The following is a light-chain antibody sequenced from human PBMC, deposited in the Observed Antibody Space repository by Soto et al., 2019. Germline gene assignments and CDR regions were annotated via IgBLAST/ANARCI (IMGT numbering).Light chain of an antibody. Sequence: QSALTQPASVSGSPGQLITISCTGTSSDVGGYNYVSWYQQHPGKAPKLMIYEVSNRPSGVSTRFSGSKSGNTASLTISGRQAEDEADYYCSSYTSSSTLVVFGGGTKLTVL. CDR2: EVS. CDR3: SSYTSSSTLVV. V-gene: IGLV2-14*01. J-gene: IGLJ2*01. CDR1: SSDVGGYNY.